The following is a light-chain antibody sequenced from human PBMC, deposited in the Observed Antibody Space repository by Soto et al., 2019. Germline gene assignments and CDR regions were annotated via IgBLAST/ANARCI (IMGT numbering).Light chain of an antibody. V-gene: IGKV3-11*01. CDR1: QSVSSY. Sequence: EIVLTQSPATLSLSPGERATLSCRASQSVSSYLAWYQQKPGQAPRLLIYDASNRTTGIPARFSGSGSGTDFTLTISSLEPEDFAVYYCQQRRSWPPTITFGQGTRREIK. CDR3: QQRRSWPPTIT. CDR2: DAS. J-gene: IGKJ5*01.